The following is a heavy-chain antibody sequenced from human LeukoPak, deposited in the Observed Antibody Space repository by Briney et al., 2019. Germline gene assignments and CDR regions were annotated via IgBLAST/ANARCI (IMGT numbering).Heavy chain of an antibody. V-gene: IGHV4-59*01. CDR1: GGSISSYY. D-gene: IGHD3-22*01. CDR2: VYYSGST. J-gene: IGHJ4*02. Sequence: SETLSLTCTVSGGSISSYYWSWIRQPPGKGLEWIGYVYYSGSTNYNPSLKSRVTISVDTSKNQFSLKLSSVTAADTAVYYCARFYRDYYDSRGGAFDYWGQGTLVTVSS. CDR3: ARFYRDYYDSRGGAFDY.